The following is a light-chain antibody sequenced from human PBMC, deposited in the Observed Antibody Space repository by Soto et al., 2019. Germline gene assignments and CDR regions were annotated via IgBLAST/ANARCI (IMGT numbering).Light chain of an antibody. CDR3: SSYAGNNNVV. V-gene: IGLV2-8*01. CDR2: EAS. J-gene: IGLJ2*01. CDR1: SSDVGDYKF. Sequence: QSVLTQPPSASGSPGQSVTISCTGTSSDVGDYKFVSWYQQHPGKAPKLLIYEASRRPSGVPDRFSGSKSGNTASLTVSGLQAEDEADCYCSSYAGNNNVVFGGGTKVTVL.